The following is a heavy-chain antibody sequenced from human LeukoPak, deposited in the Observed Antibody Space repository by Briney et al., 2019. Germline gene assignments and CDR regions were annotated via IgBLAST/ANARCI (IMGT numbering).Heavy chain of an antibody. J-gene: IGHJ4*02. Sequence: ASVTVSCKASGYTFTVYYMHWVRQAPGQGLEWMGWINPNSGGTNYAQKFQGRVTMTRDTSISTAYMELSRLRSDDTAVYYCARVKRVTFGGVTQFDYWGQGTLVTVSS. CDR3: ARVKRVTFGGVTQFDY. V-gene: IGHV1-2*02. D-gene: IGHD3-16*01. CDR2: INPNSGGT. CDR1: GYTFTVYY.